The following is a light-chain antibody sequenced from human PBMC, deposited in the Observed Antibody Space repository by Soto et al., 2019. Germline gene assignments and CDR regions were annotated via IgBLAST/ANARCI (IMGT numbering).Light chain of an antibody. V-gene: IGKV3-15*01. CDR3: QQYNNGPRT. CDR2: GAS. Sequence: EIVMTQSPVTLSVSPGERATLSCRASQSVSSNLAWYQQKTGQAPRLLIYGASTRATGIPARFSGSGSGTEFTLTISSLQSEDFAVYYCQQYNNGPRTFGQGTKVEIK. J-gene: IGKJ1*01. CDR1: QSVSSN.